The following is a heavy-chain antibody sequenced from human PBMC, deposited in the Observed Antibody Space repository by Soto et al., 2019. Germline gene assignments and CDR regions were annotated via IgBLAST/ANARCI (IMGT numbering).Heavy chain of an antibody. J-gene: IGHJ4*02. V-gene: IGHV5-51*01. Sequence: GESLKISCKGSGYNFAGYWIAWVRQMPGKGLELMGIIYPSDSDTRYRTSLQGQVTISADKSISSAYLQWSSLRASDTAMYYCARGGVSTRTFDHWVQGTPVTVSS. CDR3: ARGGVSTRTFDH. CDR2: IYPSDSDT. D-gene: IGHD3-3*01. CDR1: GYNFAGYW.